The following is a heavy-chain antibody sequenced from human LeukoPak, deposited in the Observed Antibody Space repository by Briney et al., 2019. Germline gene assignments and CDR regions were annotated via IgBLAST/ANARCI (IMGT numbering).Heavy chain of an antibody. CDR2: ISRNSETT. J-gene: IGHJ4*02. CDR3: GRVARGNYYHFDS. Sequence: GGSLRLSCAASGFTFSSFSLTWVRQAPGKGLEWLSYISRNSETTSYADSVKGRFTSSRDYAKNSLYLQMNSLRAEDTAVYYCGRVARGNYYHFDSWGQGTLVTVSS. CDR1: GFTFSSFS. V-gene: IGHV3-48*04. D-gene: IGHD1-26*01.